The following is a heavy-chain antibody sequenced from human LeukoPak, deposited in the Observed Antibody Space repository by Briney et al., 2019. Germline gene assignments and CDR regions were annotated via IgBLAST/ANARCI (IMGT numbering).Heavy chain of an antibody. Sequence: SETLSLTCTVSGGSISSGGYYWSWIRQPPGKGLEWIGYIYHSGSTYYNPSLKSRVTISVDRSKNQFSLKLSSVTAADTAVYYCARVSIENYVGGYDVQAFDIWGQGTMVTVSS. D-gene: IGHD3-10*02. CDR3: ARVSIENYVGGYDVQAFDI. CDR2: IYHSGST. CDR1: GGSISSGGYY. V-gene: IGHV4-30-2*01. J-gene: IGHJ3*02.